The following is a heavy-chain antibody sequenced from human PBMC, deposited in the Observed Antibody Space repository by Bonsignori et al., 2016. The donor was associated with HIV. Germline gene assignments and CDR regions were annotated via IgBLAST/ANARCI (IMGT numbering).Heavy chain of an antibody. V-gene: IGHV3-30-3*01. CDR1: GFTFSSYA. D-gene: IGHD3-10*01. CDR3: ARDRSYYGSGSPEQAFY. CDR2: ISYDGSNK. Sequence: GESLKISCAASGFTFSSYAMHWVRQAPGKGLEWVAVISYDGSNKYYADSVKGRFTISRDNSKNTLYLQMNSLRAEDTAVYYCARDRSYYGSGSPEQAFYWGQGTLVTVSS. J-gene: IGHJ4*02.